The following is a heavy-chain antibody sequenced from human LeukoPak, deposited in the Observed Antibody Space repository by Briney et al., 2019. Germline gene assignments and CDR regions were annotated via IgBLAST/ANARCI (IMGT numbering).Heavy chain of an antibody. V-gene: IGHV1-69*13. J-gene: IGHJ4*02. CDR1: GGTFSSYA. D-gene: IGHD2-2*01. Sequence: SVKVSCKASGGTFSSYAISWVRQAPGQGLEWMGGIIPIFGTANYAQKFQGRVTITADESTSTAYMELSSLRSEDTDVYYCARGKGDPAGPFDYWGQGTLVTVSS. CDR3: ARGKGDPAGPFDY. CDR2: IIPIFGTA.